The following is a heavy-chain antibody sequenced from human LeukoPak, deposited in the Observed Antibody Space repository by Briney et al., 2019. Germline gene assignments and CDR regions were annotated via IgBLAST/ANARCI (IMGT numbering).Heavy chain of an antibody. D-gene: IGHD2-15*01. CDR1: GFIFSDYS. V-gene: IGHV3-21*01. Sequence: PGGSLRLSCADSGFIFSDYSMNWVRQAPGKGLEWVSSISSDSGYIYYADSVRGRFTVSRDNAKSSLFLQMDSLRDDDTAVYYCARVHCSGRGCFQRLHQGPIDL. CDR2: ISSDSGYI. CDR3: ARVHCSGRGCFQRLHQGPIDL. J-gene: IGHJ2*01.